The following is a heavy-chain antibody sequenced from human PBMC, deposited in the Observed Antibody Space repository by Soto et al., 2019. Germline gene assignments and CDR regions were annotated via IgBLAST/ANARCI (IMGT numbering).Heavy chain of an antibody. J-gene: IGHJ4*02. CDR1: GFSFSSYA. D-gene: IGHD5-12*01. V-gene: IGHV3-23*01. Sequence: EVQLLESGGGLVQPGGSLRLSCAASGFSFSSYAMVWVRQAPGKGLELVSVISARGGSSYFADSVKGRFTTSRDNSKNVLSLEMSSLRAEDTTTYYCAKCSIEYSASVDNWGQGTLVLVSS. CDR2: ISARGGSS. CDR3: AKCSIEYSASVDN.